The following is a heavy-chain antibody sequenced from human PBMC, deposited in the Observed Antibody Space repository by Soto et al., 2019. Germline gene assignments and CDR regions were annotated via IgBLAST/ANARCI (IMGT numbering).Heavy chain of an antibody. Sequence: GGSLRLSCAASGFTFSGYWMSWVRQAPGKGLEWVANIKQDGSEKYYVDSVKGRFTISRDNAKNSLYLQMNSLRAEDTAVYYCASSSSWTSLPGHYYYYMDVWGKGTTVTVSS. CDR1: GFTFSGYW. D-gene: IGHD6-13*01. CDR3: ASSSSWTSLPGHYYYYMDV. CDR2: IKQDGSEK. V-gene: IGHV3-7*01. J-gene: IGHJ6*03.